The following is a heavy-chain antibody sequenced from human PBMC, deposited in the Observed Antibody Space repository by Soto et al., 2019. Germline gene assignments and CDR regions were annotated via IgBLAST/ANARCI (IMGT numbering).Heavy chain of an antibody. J-gene: IGHJ4*02. CDR3: ARGVVGHYYFDS. Sequence: QVPLQESGPGLMKPSETLSLTCTVSGGFVRGGSYYWTWIRQPPGKGLQYIGHIYYTGSSNSSPSLKTRVTISVDTSKNQFSLRLTSVTAADTAAYYCARGVVGHYYFDSWGQGTLVTVSS. CDR1: GGFVRGGSYY. D-gene: IGHD3-16*02. CDR2: IYYTGSS. V-gene: IGHV4-61*01.